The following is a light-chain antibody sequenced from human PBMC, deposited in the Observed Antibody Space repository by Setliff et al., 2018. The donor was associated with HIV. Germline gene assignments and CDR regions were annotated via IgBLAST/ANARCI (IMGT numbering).Light chain of an antibody. CDR1: SSDVGNTLS. J-gene: IGLJ2*01. Sequence: QSALTQPASVSGSPGQSITISCTGSSSDVGNTLSVSWYQQNVGEVPKLLIYEVDRRPSGISHRFSGSKSGNTASLTISGLQVEDEADYYCCPYGSGDIWVFGGGTKVTVL. CDR3: CPYGSGDIWV. CDR2: EVD. V-gene: IGLV2-23*02.